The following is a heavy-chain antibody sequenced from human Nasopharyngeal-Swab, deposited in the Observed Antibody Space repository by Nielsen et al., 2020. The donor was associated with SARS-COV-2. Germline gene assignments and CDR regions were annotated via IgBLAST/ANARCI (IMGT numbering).Heavy chain of an antibody. V-gene: IGHV3-73*01. CDR1: GFTFNDSA. CDR2: IRSKGKNHAT. J-gene: IGHJ5*02. Sequence: GESLKISCAASGFTFNDSAIHWVRQASGKGLEWAGRIRSKGKNHATEYATSLKGRFTISRNDSKNTAYLQLNSLRIDDTALYYCTRNLSTWGQGTLVTVSS. D-gene: IGHD2/OR15-2a*01. CDR3: TRNLST.